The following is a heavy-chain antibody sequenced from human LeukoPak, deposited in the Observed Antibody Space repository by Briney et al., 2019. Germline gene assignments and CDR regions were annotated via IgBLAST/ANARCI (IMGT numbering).Heavy chain of an antibody. CDR1: GGSFSGYY. Sequence: PSETLSLTCAVYGGSFSGYYWSWIRQPPGKGLEWIGEINHSGSTNYNPSLKSRVTISVDTSKNQFSLKLSSVTAADTAVYYCARGILEGVPAASNWFDPWGQGTLVTVSS. CDR3: ARGILEGVPAASNWFDP. CDR2: INHSGST. D-gene: IGHD2-2*01. J-gene: IGHJ5*02. V-gene: IGHV4-34*01.